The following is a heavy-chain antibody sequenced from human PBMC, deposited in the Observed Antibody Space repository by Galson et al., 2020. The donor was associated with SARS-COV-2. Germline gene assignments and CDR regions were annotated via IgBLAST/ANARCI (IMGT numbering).Heavy chain of an antibody. CDR1: GYDFTNYH. V-gene: IGHV1-46*03. D-gene: IGHD6-19*01. Sequence: GESLKISCKTSGYDFTNYHIHWVRLAPGQGLDWMGFINPNGGSTTYPPKFRGRITMTSDTSTSTVYMELNSLTSEDTAVYYCAGRGRLEVAGILNYFDYWGQQGTLVTVSS. CDR3: AGRGRLEVAGILNYFDY. CDR2: INPNGGST. J-gene: IGHJ4*02.